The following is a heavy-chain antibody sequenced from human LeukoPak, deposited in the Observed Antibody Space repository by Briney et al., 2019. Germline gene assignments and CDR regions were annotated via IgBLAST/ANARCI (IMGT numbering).Heavy chain of an antibody. CDR3: ARDEVHDYGDAFDY. D-gene: IGHD4-17*01. V-gene: IGHV3-30*04. CDR2: ISYDGSNK. Sequence: GGSLRLSCAASGFTFSSYAMHWVRQAPGKGLEWVAVISYDGSNKYYADSVKGRFTISRDNSKNTLYLQMNSLRAEDTAVYYCARDEVHDYGDAFDYWGQGTLVTVSS. CDR1: GFTFSSYA. J-gene: IGHJ4*02.